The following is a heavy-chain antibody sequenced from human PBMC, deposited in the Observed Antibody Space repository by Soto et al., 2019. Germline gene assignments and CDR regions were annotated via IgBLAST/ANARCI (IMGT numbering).Heavy chain of an antibody. D-gene: IGHD3-10*01. CDR3: VKSSGWTGDY. CDR1: GFPFSSHW. Sequence: EVQLVESGGGLVQPGGSLRLSCVASGFPFSSHWMNWVRQVPGKGLEWVANIKEDGTEINYVDSVKGRFAISRDNAKNSLYLQMNSLRVDVTAVYHCVKSSGWTGDYWGQGILVTVSS. CDR2: IKEDGTEI. J-gene: IGHJ4*02. V-gene: IGHV3-7*02.